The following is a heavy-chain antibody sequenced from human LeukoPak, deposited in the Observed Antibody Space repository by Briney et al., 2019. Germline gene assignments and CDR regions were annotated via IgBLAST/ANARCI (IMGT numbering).Heavy chain of an antibody. D-gene: IGHD2-15*01. CDR2: MNPYSGNT. CDR1: GYAFTNYD. Sequence: ASVTVSFTASGYAFTNYDIHWVRLAPGPGLEWMGWMNPYSGNTGYSQKFQGRVTMTRDTSINTTYLELSSLKSGDTAVYYCARVPAARDFGYWGQGTPVIVSS. J-gene: IGHJ4*02. V-gene: IGHV1-8*01. CDR3: ARVPAARDFGY.